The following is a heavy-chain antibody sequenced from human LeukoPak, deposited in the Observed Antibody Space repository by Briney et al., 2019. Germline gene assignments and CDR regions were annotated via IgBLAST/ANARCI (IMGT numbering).Heavy chain of an antibody. D-gene: IGHD1-26*01. CDR2: ITSNGGST. J-gene: IGHJ4*02. Sequence: GGSLRLSCAASGFTFSSYGMHWVRQAPGKGLEYVSAITSNGGSTYYANSVKGRFTISRDNSKNTLYLQMGSLRAEVMAVYYCARVFLSGSYDYWGQGTLVTVYS. CDR3: ARVFLSGSYDY. V-gene: IGHV3-64*01. CDR1: GFTFSSYG.